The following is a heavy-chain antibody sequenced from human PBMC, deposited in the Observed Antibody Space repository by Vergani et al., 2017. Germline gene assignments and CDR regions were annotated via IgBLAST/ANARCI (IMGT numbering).Heavy chain of an antibody. CDR3: ARESITSSWGYCSSTSCYPGAVDY. CDR1: GFTFSSYW. J-gene: IGHJ4*02. D-gene: IGHD2-2*01. CDR2: IKQDGSEK. V-gene: IGHV3-7*01. Sequence: EVQLVESGGGLVQPGGSLRLSCAASGFTFSSYWMSWVRQAPGKGLEWVANIKQDGSEKYYVDSVKGRFTISRDNAKNSLYLQMNSLRADDTAVYYCARESITSSWGYCSSTSCYPGAVDYWGQGTLVTVSS.